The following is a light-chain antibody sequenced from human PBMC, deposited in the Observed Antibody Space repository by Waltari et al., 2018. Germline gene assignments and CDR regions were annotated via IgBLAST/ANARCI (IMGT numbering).Light chain of an antibody. V-gene: IGKV3-11*01. CDR2: DVF. J-gene: IGKJ5*01. CDR1: HSVDTS. Sequence: EIVLTQSPATLSLSPGDRAPLSCRASHSVDTSLAWYQQKLGQAPRLLIYDVFYRATGIPARFSGRGSGTDFTLTISSLEPEDFALYFCQQRRDWPITFGQGTRLEIK. CDR3: QQRRDWPIT.